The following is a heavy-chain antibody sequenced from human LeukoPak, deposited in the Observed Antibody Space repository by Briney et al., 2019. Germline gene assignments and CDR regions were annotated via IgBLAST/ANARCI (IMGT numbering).Heavy chain of an antibody. CDR2: ISGSGGTT. V-gene: IGHV3-23*01. CDR1: GFIFSSYA. Sequence: GGSLRLSCAASGFIFSSYAMSWVRQAPGKGLEWVSVISGSGGTTYYADSVKGRFTISRDNSRNTLYLQMISLRPEDTAVYYCAKDTSIGKYCTNGVCSPFDYWGQGTLVTVSS. J-gene: IGHJ4*02. D-gene: IGHD2-8*01. CDR3: AKDTSIGKYCTNGVCSPFDY.